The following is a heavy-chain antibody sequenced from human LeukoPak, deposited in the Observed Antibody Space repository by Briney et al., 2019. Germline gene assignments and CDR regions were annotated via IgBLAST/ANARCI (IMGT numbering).Heavy chain of an antibody. J-gene: IGHJ4*02. D-gene: IGHD6-6*01. CDR1: GFTFSSYG. Sequence: PGGSLRLSCAASGFTFSSYGMHWVRQASGKGLEWVAVISYDGSNKYFEDSAKGRFTISRDNFKNTLYLQMNSLYAEDTAVYYCAKDREYTSSSWGIDYWGQGTLVTVSS. CDR2: ISYDGSNK. CDR3: AKDREYTSSSWGIDY. V-gene: IGHV3-30*18.